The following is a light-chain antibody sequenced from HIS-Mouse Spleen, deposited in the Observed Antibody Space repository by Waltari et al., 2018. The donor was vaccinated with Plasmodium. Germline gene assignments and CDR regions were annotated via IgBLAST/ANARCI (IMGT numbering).Light chain of an antibody. CDR2: GAS. Sequence: EIVMTQSPATLSVSPGERATLSCRASQSVSSNLAWYQQKPGQAPRVLFYGASTRATGIPARFSGSGSGTEFTLTISSLQSEDFAVYYCQQYNNWSFTFGPGTKVDIK. V-gene: IGKV3-15*01. CDR1: QSVSSN. CDR3: QQYNNWSFT. J-gene: IGKJ3*01.